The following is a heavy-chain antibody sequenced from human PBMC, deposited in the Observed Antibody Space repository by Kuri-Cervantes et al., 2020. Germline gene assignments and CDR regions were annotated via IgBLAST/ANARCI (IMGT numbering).Heavy chain of an antibody. CDR2: IDWDDDK. CDR1: GFSLSTSGMR. J-gene: IGHJ6*03. D-gene: IGHD1-7*01. CDR3: ARTLITGTTLDYYYMDV. Sequence: SGPTLVKPTQTLTLTCTFSGFSLSTSGMRVSWIRQPPGKALEWLARIDWDDDKYYSTSLKTRLTISKDTSKNQVVLTMTNMDPVDTATYYCARTLITGTTLDYYYMDVWGKGTTVTVSS. V-gene: IGHV2-70*04.